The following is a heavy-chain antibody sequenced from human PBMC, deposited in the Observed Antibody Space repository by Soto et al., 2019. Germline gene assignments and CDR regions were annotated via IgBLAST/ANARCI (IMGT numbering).Heavy chain of an antibody. D-gene: IGHD4-17*01. CDR2: IYYSGST. V-gene: IGHV4-61*01. CDR1: GGSVSSGSYY. CDR3: ATSNTVAQPSRFDP. Sequence: QVQLQESGPGLVKPSETLSLTCTVSGGSVSSGSYYWSWVRQPPGKGLEWIGYIYYSGSTNYNPSLKSRVTISVDTSKNQFSLKLSSVTAADTAVYYCATSNTVAQPSRFDPWGQGTLVTVSS. J-gene: IGHJ5*02.